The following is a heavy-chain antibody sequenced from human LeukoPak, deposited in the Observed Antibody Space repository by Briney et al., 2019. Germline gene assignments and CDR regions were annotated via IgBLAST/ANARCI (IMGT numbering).Heavy chain of an antibody. J-gene: IGHJ3*02. CDR3: ARGAVTTRPNALDI. D-gene: IGHD4-11*01. CDR1: GGSFSGYY. V-gene: IGHV4-34*01. Sequence: SETLSLTCAVYGGSFSGYYWRWIRQPPGKGLERIGEINHSGSTNYNPSLKSRVTISVDTSKNQFSLKLSSVTAADTAVYYCARGAVTTRPNALDIWGQGTMVTVSS. CDR2: INHSGST.